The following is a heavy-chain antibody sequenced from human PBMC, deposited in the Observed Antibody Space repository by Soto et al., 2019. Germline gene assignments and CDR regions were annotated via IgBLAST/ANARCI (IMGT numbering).Heavy chain of an antibody. CDR3: ATSSGYYSSYGY. Sequence: PSETLSLTCTVSGGSISSYYWSWIRQPPGKGLEWIGYIYYSGSTNYNPSLKSRVTISVDTSKNQFSLKLSSVTAADTAVYYCATSSGYYSSYGYWGQGTLVTVSS. D-gene: IGHD3-22*01. CDR2: IYYSGST. V-gene: IGHV4-59*01. J-gene: IGHJ4*02. CDR1: GGSISSYY.